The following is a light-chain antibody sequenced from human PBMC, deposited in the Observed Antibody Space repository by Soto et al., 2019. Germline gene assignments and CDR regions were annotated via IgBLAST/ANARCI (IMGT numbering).Light chain of an antibody. Sequence: IVMTQSPATLSVSPGERDTLYCRASQSVSSSLAWYQQKPGQAPMLLIYDASTRATGIPDRFIGSGSGTEFTRSISSLQSEDFAVYYCQQYNNLVTFGQGNKLEIK. J-gene: IGKJ2*01. V-gene: IGKV3-15*01. CDR2: DAS. CDR1: QSVSSS. CDR3: QQYNNLVT.